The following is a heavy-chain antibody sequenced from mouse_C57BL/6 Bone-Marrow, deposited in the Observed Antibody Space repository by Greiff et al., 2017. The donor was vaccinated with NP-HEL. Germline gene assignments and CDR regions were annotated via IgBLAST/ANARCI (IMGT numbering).Heavy chain of an antibody. CDR1: GYAFTNSL. D-gene: IGHD2-5*01. V-gene: IGHV1-54*01. CDR3: ARKSNYERGYFDY. Sequence: QVQLKESGAELVRPGTSVKVSCKASGYAFTNSLIEWVKQRPGQGLEWIGVINPGSGGTNYNEKFKGKATLTADKSSSTAYMQRSSLTSEDSAVYFCARKSNYERGYFDYWGKGTTLTVSS. J-gene: IGHJ2*01. CDR2: INPGSGGT.